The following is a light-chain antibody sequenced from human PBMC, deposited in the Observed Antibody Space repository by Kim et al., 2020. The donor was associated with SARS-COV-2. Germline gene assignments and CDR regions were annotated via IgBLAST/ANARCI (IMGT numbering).Light chain of an antibody. Sequence: ASIGARVTIPCRASQDIANSLAWYQQKPGKVPQVLIYAASTLQSGVPSRFSGSGAGTEFTLTIDSLQTEDVATYYCQKYNSAPWTFGPGTKVDIK. CDR2: AAS. V-gene: IGKV1-27*01. J-gene: IGKJ1*01. CDR1: QDIANS. CDR3: QKYNSAPWT.